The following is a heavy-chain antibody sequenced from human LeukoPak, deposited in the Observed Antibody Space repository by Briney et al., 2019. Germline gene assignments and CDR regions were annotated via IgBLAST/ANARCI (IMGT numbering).Heavy chain of an antibody. CDR2: IIPIFGTA. CDR3: ARAITLVVVPAADGTFDY. D-gene: IGHD2-2*01. V-gene: IGHV1-69*05. CDR1: GGTFSSYA. J-gene: IGHJ4*02. Sequence: SVKVPCKASGGTFSSYAISWVRQAPGQGLEWMGGIIPIFGTANYAQKFQGRVTITTDESTSTAYMELSSLRSEDTAVYYCARAITLVVVPAADGTFDYWGQGTLVTVSS.